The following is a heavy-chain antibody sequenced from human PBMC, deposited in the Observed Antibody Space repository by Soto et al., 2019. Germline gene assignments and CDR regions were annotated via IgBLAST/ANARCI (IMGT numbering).Heavy chain of an antibody. CDR1: GYTFTSYG. Sequence: QVQLVQCGAEVKKPGASVKVSCKASGYTFTSYGISWVRQAPGQGLEWMGWISAYNGNTNYAQKLQGRVTMTTDTSTSTAYMELRSLRSDDTAVYYCARAPNKFDDEDNWFDPWGQGTLVTVSS. J-gene: IGHJ5*02. CDR3: ARAPNKFDDEDNWFDP. D-gene: IGHD2-8*01. CDR2: ISAYNGNT. V-gene: IGHV1-18*01.